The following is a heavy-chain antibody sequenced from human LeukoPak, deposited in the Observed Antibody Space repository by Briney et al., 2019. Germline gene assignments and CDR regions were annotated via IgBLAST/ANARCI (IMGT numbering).Heavy chain of an antibody. Sequence: ASVKVSCKASVYTFTSYDINWVRQDTGQGLEWMGRMNPYSGSTGYAQKFQGRVTMTRNTSISTAYMELSSLRSGDTAVYYCASNSYSSGWYSYYYYGMDVWGQGTTVTVSS. D-gene: IGHD6-19*01. CDR1: VYTFTSYD. J-gene: IGHJ6*02. CDR2: MNPYSGST. V-gene: IGHV1-8*01. CDR3: ASNSYSSGWYSYYYYGMDV.